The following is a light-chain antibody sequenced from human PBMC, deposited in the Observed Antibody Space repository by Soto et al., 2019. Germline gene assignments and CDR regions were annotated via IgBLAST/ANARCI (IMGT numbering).Light chain of an antibody. J-gene: IGLJ1*01. CDR3: AAWDDSLNVHV. CDR2: SNN. V-gene: IGLV1-44*01. CDR1: SSNIGSNT. Sequence: QSVLTQPPSASGTPGQRVTISYSGSSSNIGSNTVNWYQQLPGTAPKLLIYSNNQRPSRVPDRFSGSKSGTSASLAISGLQSEDEADYYCAAWDDSLNVHVFGTGTKVTVL.